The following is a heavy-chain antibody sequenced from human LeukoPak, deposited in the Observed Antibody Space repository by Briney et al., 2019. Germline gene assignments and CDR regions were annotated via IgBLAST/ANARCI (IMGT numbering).Heavy chain of an antibody. V-gene: IGHV4-39*07. CDR1: GGSISSSSYY. CDR3: ARDLEDTDSFDY. D-gene: IGHD5-18*01. CDR2: IYYSGST. J-gene: IGHJ4*02. Sequence: SSETLSLTCTVSGGSISSSSYYWGWIRQPPGKGLEWIGSIYYSGSTYYNPSLKRRVTISVDTSKNQFSLKLSSVTAADTAVYYCARDLEDTDSFDYWGQGTLVTVSS.